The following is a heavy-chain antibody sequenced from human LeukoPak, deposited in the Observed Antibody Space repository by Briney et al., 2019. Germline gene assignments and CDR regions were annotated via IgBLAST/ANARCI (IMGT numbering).Heavy chain of an antibody. Sequence: SETLSLTCIVSGGSISSYYWSWIRQPPGKGLEWIGYIYYSGSTNYNPSLRSRVTMSVDTSKNQFSLKLTSVTAADTAVYYCAGSAYCSGGSCYTGLPYWGQGTLVTVSS. J-gene: IGHJ4*02. CDR1: GGSISSYY. CDR3: AGSAYCSGGSCYTGLPY. V-gene: IGHV4-59*01. D-gene: IGHD2-15*01. CDR2: IYYSGST.